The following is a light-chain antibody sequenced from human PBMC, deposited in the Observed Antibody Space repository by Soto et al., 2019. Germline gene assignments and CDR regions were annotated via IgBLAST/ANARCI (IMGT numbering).Light chain of an antibody. CDR3: QTWGTGIVV. Sequence: QPVLTQSPSASASLGASVKLTCTLSSGHSSDAIARHQQQPEKGPRFLMNLNSDGSHTKGDGIPDRFSGSSSGAERYLTISSLQSEDEADYYCQTWGTGIVVFGGGTKVTVL. V-gene: IGLV4-69*01. CDR2: LNSDGSH. CDR1: SGHSSDA. J-gene: IGLJ2*01.